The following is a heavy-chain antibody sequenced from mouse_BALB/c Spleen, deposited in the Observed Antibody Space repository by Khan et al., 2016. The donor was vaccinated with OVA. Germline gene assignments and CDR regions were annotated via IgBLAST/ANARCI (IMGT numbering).Heavy chain of an antibody. CDR2: IYPRSGNT. CDR3: ARRNYFGYTFAY. Sequence: QVQLQQSGAELARPGASVKLSCKASGYTFTDYYINWVKQRTGQGLEWIGEIYPRSGNTYYNAKFKGKATLTAAKSSSIAYMQLSSLTSEDSAVYFCARRNYFGYTFAYWGQGTLVTVSA. J-gene: IGHJ3*01. V-gene: IGHV1-77*01. CDR1: GYTFTDYY. D-gene: IGHD1-2*01.